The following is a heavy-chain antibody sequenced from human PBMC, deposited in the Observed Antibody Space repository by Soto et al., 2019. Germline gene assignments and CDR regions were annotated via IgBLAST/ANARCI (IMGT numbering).Heavy chain of an antibody. CDR3: ARLAYDYIWGSYRPAAEYFQH. V-gene: IGHV1-3*01. D-gene: IGHD3-16*02. CDR1: GYTFTSYA. Sequence: ASVKVSCKASGYTFTSYAMHWVRQAPGQRLEWMGWINAGNGNTKYSQKFQGRVTITRDTSASTAYMELSSLRSEDTAVYYCARLAYDYIWGSYRPAAEYFQHWGQGTLVTVSS. J-gene: IGHJ1*01. CDR2: INAGNGNT.